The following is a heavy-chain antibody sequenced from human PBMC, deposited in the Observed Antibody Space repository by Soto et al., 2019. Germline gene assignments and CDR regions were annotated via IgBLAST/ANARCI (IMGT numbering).Heavy chain of an antibody. J-gene: IGHJ4*02. CDR1: GFTFSRYW. Sequence: ESLGLSCAASGFTFSRYWMAWVRQDRGKGLEWVDNINQGVSQKLYVDSERGRFTISRDNAKNSVYLQINNLRADDTAVYYCAKIGYNDWDFDYWGQATLVTVSS. CDR3: AKIGYNDWDFDY. CDR2: INQGVSQK. V-gene: IGHV3-7*01. D-gene: IGHD3-22*01.